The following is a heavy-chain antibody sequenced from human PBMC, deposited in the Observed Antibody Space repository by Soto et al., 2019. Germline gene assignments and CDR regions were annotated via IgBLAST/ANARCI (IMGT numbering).Heavy chain of an antibody. CDR1: GFTFNIYA. Sequence: GGSLRLSCSASGFTFNIYAMHWVRRAPGKGLEYVSAISGTGGSTDYIDSVRGRFTISRDNSKNTVYLQMSSLRPEDTALYYCVKDRGGGYCSGGTCYSWDAFDVWGLGTMVTVSS. CDR2: ISGTGGST. V-gene: IGHV3-64D*06. CDR3: VKDRGGGYCSGGTCYSWDAFDV. D-gene: IGHD2-15*01. J-gene: IGHJ3*01.